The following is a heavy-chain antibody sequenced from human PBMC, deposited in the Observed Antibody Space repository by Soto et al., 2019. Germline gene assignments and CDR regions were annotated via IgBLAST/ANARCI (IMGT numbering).Heavy chain of an antibody. CDR1: GGSISSYY. V-gene: IGHV4-59*01. D-gene: IGHD6-13*01. CDR2: SYYSGST. CDR3: ASSIAAAGTIGYYGMDV. Sequence: QVQLQESGPGLVKPSETLSLTCTVSGGSISSYYWSWIRQPPGKGLEWIGYSYYSGSTNYNPSLTSRVTISVDTSKNQFSLKLSSVTAADTAVYYCASSIAAAGTIGYYGMDVWCQGTTVTVSS. J-gene: IGHJ6*02.